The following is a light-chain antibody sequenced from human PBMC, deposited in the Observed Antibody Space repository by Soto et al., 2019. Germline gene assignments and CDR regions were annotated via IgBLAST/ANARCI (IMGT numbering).Light chain of an antibody. Sequence: QSVLTQPPSVSGAPGQRVTISCTGGSSNIGAGYDVHWYQQLPGRAPKLLISGNTNRPSGVPDRFSGSKSGTSASVVITWLQAEDEADYFCQSYDNTLGVVFGGGTKLTVL. CDR3: QSYDNTLGVV. V-gene: IGLV1-40*01. CDR1: SSNIGAGYD. J-gene: IGLJ2*01. CDR2: GNT.